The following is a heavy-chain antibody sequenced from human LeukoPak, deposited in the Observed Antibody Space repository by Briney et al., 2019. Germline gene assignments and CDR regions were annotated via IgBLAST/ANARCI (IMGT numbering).Heavy chain of an antibody. CDR2: ISWNSGSI. D-gene: IGHD5-18*01. CDR1: GFTFDDYA. J-gene: IGHJ4*02. CDR3: AKGRYSYALTAFDY. V-gene: IGHV3-9*03. Sequence: PGRSLRLSCAASGFTFDDYAMHWVRQAPGKGLEWVSGISWNSGSIGYADSVKGRFTISRDNAKNSLYLQMNSLRAEDMALYYCAKGRYSYALTAFDYWGQGTLVTVSS.